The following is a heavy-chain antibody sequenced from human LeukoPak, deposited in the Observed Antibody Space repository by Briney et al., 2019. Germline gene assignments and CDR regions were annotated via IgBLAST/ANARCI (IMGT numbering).Heavy chain of an antibody. V-gene: IGHV4-39*01. J-gene: IGHJ4*02. CDR1: GGSISSSSYY. CDR2: IYYSGST. CDR3: ARVTAYDGSGYYKYYSDY. D-gene: IGHD3-22*01. Sequence: PSETLSLTRPAPGGSISSSSYYWGWIRHPPGKGPEWIGGIYYSGSTYYNLSLKSRVTISVDTSKNQFSLKLSSVTAADTAVYYCARVTAYDGSGYYKYYSDYWGQGTLVTVSS.